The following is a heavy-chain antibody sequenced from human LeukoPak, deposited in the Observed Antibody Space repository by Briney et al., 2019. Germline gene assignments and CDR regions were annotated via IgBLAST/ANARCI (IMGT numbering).Heavy chain of an antibody. V-gene: IGHV3-9*01. CDR3: AKATAMVGYYGMDV. Sequence: GGSLRLSCAASGFTFDDYAMHWVRQAPGKGLEWVSGFSWNSGSIGYADSVKGRFTISRDNAKTSLYLQMNSLGAEDTALYYCAKATAMVGYYGMDVWGQGTTVTVSS. J-gene: IGHJ6*02. CDR2: FSWNSGSI. D-gene: IGHD5-18*01. CDR1: GFTFDDYA.